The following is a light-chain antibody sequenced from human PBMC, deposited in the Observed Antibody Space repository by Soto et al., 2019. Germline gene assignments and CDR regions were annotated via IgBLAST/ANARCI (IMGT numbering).Light chain of an antibody. V-gene: IGKV1-9*01. CDR3: QQLNSYSIT. CDR1: HGISTL. J-gene: IGKJ5*01. CDR2: ESS. Sequence: IQLTQSPSSLSASVGDRVTITCRASHGISTLLAWYQQKPGKAPKVLIYESSLLQSGVPSRFSGSGSGTEFTLTISSLQPEDFATYYCQQLNSYSITFGQGTRLEIK.